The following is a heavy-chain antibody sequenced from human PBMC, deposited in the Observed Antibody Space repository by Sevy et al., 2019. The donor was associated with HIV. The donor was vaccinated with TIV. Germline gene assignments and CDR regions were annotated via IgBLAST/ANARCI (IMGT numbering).Heavy chain of an antibody. CDR3: ARDQGGSYYYYAMDV. D-gene: IGHD1-26*01. Sequence: GGSLRLSCAASGFTFSSYAMHWVRQAPGKGLEGVAVIPYDGRNKNYADSVKGRFTISRDNSKNTLYLQMNSLRAEDTAVYYCARDQGGSYYYYAMDVWGQGTTVTVSS. CDR2: IPYDGRNK. J-gene: IGHJ6*02. CDR1: GFTFSSYA. V-gene: IGHV3-30*04.